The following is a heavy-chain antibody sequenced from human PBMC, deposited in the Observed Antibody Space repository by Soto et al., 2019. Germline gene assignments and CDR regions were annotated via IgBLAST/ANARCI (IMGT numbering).Heavy chain of an antibody. D-gene: IGHD3-22*01. J-gene: IGHJ4*02. CDR3: ARDDYHDSSGYYYPFDY. CDR2: IWYDGSNK. V-gene: IGHV3-33*01. Sequence: QVQLVESGGGVVQPGRSLRLSCAASGFTFSSYGMHWVRQAPGKGLEWVAVIWYDGSNKYYADSVKGRFTISRDNSKNTLYLQMNSLRADDTAVYYCARDDYHDSSGYYYPFDYWGQGTLVTVSS. CDR1: GFTFSSYG.